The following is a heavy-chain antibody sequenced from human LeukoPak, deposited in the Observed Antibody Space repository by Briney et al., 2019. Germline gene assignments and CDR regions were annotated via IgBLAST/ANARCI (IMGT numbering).Heavy chain of an antibody. V-gene: IGHV3-30*02. CDR3: AEDLDSSGWYSSMDV. CDR2: IRYDGTIK. Sequence: PGGSLRLSCAATGFTFSTYGMHWVRQTPGKGLEWVAFIRYDGTIKYYADSVKGRFTISRDNAKNSLYLQMNSLRAEDTAVYYCAEDLDSSGWYSSMDVWGKGTTVTVSS. CDR1: GFTFSTYG. D-gene: IGHD6-19*01. J-gene: IGHJ6*03.